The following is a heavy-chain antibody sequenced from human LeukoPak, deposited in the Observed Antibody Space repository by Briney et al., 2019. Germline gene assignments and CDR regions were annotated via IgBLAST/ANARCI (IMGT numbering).Heavy chain of an antibody. Sequence: SVKVSCKASGGTFSSYAISWVRQAPGQGLEWMGRIIPILGIANYAQKFQGRVTITTDESTSTAYMELSSLRSEDTAVYYCARDRQYQLLLGWFDPWGQGTLVTVSS. J-gene: IGHJ5*02. CDR2: IIPILGIA. V-gene: IGHV1-69*04. D-gene: IGHD2-2*01. CDR3: ARDRQYQLLLGWFDP. CDR1: GGTFSSYA.